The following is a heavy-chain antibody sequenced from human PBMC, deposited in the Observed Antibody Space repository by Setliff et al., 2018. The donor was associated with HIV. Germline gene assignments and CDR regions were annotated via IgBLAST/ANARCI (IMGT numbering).Heavy chain of an antibody. Sequence: ASVKVSCKASGHTFSNYDVIWVRRATGQGLEWMGWMNPNSGDTGYAQKFQGRVIMSRDTSISTAYMELSSLRSEDTAVYYCARFRKFQLVGALDYWGQGTLVTVSS. CDR1: GHTFSNYD. V-gene: IGHV1-8*01. J-gene: IGHJ4*02. CDR3: ARFRKFQLVGALDY. CDR2: MNPNSGDT. D-gene: IGHD1-26*01.